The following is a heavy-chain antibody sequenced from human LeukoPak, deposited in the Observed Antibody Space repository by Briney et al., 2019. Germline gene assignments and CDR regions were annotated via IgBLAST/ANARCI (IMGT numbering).Heavy chain of an antibody. D-gene: IGHD3-10*02. V-gene: IGHV3-30*02. J-gene: IGHJ6*04. CDR2: IRYDGNNK. CDR3: AELGITMIGGV. CDR1: GFPFSDYV. Sequence: AGGSLRLSCAASGFPFSDYVMHWVRQAPGKGLEWVAVIRYDGNNKYYADSVKGRFTISRDNSKNMLYLQMNSLGTEDTAVYYCAELGITMIGGVWGKGTTVTISS.